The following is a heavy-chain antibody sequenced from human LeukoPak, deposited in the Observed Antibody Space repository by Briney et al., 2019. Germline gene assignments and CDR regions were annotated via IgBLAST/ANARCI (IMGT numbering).Heavy chain of an antibody. V-gene: IGHV4-59*08. J-gene: IGHJ4*02. D-gene: IGHD4-11*01. Sequence: PSETLSLTCSVPGGSISGYYWSWIRQPPGKALGWLGYIYYTGSTNYNPSLKSRVTISVDTSKNQFSLKLSSVTAADTAVYYCARFNDYSNYVDYWGQGTLVTVSS. CDR2: IYYTGST. CDR1: GGSISGYY. CDR3: ARFNDYSNYVDY.